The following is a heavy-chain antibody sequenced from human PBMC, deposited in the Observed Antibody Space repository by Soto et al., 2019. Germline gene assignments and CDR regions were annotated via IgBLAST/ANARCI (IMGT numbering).Heavy chain of an antibody. CDR1: GFTFSSYA. CDR2: ISGSGGST. V-gene: IGHV3-23*01. J-gene: IGHJ6*03. CDR3: AKTYDFWSGYSRDYYYYYMDV. D-gene: IGHD3-3*01. Sequence: EVQLLESGGGLVQPGGSLRLSCAASGFTFSSYAMSWVRQAPGKGLEWVSAISGSGGSTYYADSVKGRFTISRHNSKNTLDLQMNSLRAEDTAVYYCAKTYDFWSGYSRDYYYYYMDVWGKGTTVTVSS.